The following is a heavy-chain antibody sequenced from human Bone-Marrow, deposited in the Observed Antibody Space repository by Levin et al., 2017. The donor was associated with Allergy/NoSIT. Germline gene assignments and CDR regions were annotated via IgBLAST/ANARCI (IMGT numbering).Heavy chain of an antibody. Sequence: ASVKVSCAASGLSFRSYWMHWVRQAPGEGLVWVSRISTDGSRTMYADSVKGRFTISRDNAKNTLYLDMNSLRVEDTAVYYCASEYYGVLTGYYYDYWGQGALVTVSS. V-gene: IGHV3-74*03. CDR3: ASEYYGVLTGYYYDY. J-gene: IGHJ4*02. CDR1: GLSFRSYW. D-gene: IGHD3-9*01. CDR2: ISTDGSRT.